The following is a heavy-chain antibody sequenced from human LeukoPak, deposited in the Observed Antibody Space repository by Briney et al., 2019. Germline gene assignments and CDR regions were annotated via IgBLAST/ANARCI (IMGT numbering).Heavy chain of an antibody. CDR2: ISAYNGNT. V-gene: IGHV1-18*01. CDR1: GYTFTSYG. CDR3: AREGYYYDSSGPGDAFDI. Sequence: GASVKVSCKAPGYTFTSYGISWVRQAPGQGLEWMGWISAYNGNTNYAQKLQGRVTMTTDTSTSTAYMELRSLRSDDTAVYYCAREGYYYDSSGPGDAFDIWGQGTMVTVSS. D-gene: IGHD3-22*01. J-gene: IGHJ3*02.